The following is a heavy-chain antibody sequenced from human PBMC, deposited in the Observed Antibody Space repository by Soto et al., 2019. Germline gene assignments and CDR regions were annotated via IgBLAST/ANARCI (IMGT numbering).Heavy chain of an antibody. Sequence: LSLTCAVSGYSISSGYYWGWIRQPPGKGLEWLGSIFHSGTTYDNPSLKSRVTISVDMSKNQFSLKLTSVTAADTAVYYCARLLDDSRCYYYFDYWGQGTLVTVSS. CDR3: ARLLDDSRCYYYFDY. V-gene: IGHV4-38-2*01. CDR2: IFHSGTT. CDR1: GYSISSGYY. D-gene: IGHD3-22*01. J-gene: IGHJ4*02.